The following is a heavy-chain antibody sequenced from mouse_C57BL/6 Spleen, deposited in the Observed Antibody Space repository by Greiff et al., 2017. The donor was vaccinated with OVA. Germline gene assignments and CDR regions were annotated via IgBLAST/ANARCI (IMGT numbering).Heavy chain of an antibody. CDR3: TTVTTVS. CDR1: GFNIKDDY. V-gene: IGHV14-4*01. CDR2: IDPENGDT. D-gene: IGHD1-1*01. J-gene: IGHJ4*01. Sequence: VQLQQSGAELVRPGASVKLSCTASGFNIKDDYMHWVKQRPEQGLEWIGWIDPENGDTEYASKFQGKATITADTSSNTAYLQLSSLTSEDTAVYYCTTVTTVSWGQGTSVTVSS.